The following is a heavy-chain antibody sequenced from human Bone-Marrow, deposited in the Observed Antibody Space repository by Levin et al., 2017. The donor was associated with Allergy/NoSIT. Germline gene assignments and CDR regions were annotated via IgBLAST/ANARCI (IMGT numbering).Heavy chain of an antibody. V-gene: IGHV3-15*01. Sequence: GGSLRLSCAASGFTFSNAWMSWVRQAPGKGLEWVGRIKSKTDGGTTDYAAPVKGRFTISRDDSKNTLYLQMNSLKTEDTAVYYCTTGGITMVRGVIDWFDPWGQGTLVTVSS. J-gene: IGHJ5*02. CDR3: TTGGITMVRGVIDWFDP. CDR2: IKSKTDGGTT. CDR1: GFTFSNAW. D-gene: IGHD3-10*01.